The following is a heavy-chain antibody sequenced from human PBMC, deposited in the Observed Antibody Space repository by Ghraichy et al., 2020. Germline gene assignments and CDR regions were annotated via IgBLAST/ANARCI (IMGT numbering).Heavy chain of an antibody. Sequence: GGSLRLSCAASAFTITNYAMSWVRQAPGKGLEWASSISVGDDSTFYADSVKGRFTISRDNSKNTLYLQMNSLRAEDTAVYYCARDRGRSMRSNHDYWGQGTLVTVSS. CDR1: AFTITNYA. J-gene: IGHJ4*02. V-gene: IGHV3-23*01. CDR2: ISVGDDST. CDR3: ARDRGRSMRSNHDY. D-gene: IGHD1-14*01.